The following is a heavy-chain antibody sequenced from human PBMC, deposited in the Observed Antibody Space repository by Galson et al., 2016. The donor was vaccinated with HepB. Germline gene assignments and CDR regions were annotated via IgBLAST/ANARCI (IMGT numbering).Heavy chain of an antibody. J-gene: IGHJ4*01. D-gene: IGHD3-16*01. Sequence: SLRLSCAASGFTFSSYNMNWVRQAPGMGLEWVSSISTSGSYIYYADVVKGRFTISRDNAKNSLYLQRNSLRAEDTAVYYCARSPRIQVWRRYDFFEYWGQGSLVTVSS. CDR1: GFTFSSYN. CDR2: ISTSGSYI. CDR3: ARSPRIQVWRRYDFFEY. V-gene: IGHV3-21*01.